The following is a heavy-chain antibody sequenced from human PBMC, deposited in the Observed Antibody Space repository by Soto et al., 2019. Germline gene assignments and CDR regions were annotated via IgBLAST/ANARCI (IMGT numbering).Heavy chain of an antibody. Sequence: QVQLVESGGGVVRPGRSLRLSCAASGFTFSSYGMHWVRQAPGKGLEWVAVISYDGSNKYYADSVKGRFTISRDNSKNTLYLQMNSLRAEDTAVYYCAKDILLWFGEPVYYYYGMDVWGQGTTVTVSS. D-gene: IGHD3-10*01. CDR2: ISYDGSNK. CDR1: GFTFSSYG. J-gene: IGHJ6*02. V-gene: IGHV3-30*18. CDR3: AKDILLWFGEPVYYYYGMDV.